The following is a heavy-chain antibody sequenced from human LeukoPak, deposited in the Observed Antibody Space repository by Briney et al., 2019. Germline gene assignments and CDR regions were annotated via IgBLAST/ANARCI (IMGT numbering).Heavy chain of an antibody. J-gene: IGHJ4*02. Sequence: GGSLRLSCAASGFTFSSYSMHWVRQAPGKGLEWVAVISYDGSNKYYADSVKGRFTISRDNSKNTLYLQMNSLRAEDTAVYYCAKAHPGYSSSWYDYWGQGTLVTVSS. CDR3: AKAHPGYSSSWYDY. V-gene: IGHV3-30*18. D-gene: IGHD6-13*01. CDR2: ISYDGSNK. CDR1: GFTFSSYS.